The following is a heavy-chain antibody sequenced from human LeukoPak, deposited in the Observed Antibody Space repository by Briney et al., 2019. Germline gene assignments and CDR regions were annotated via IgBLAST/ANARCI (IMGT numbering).Heavy chain of an antibody. CDR2: ISSSSSTI. V-gene: IGHV3-48*02. CDR3: ARDPSVAATGWGRWFDH. J-gene: IGHJ5*02. CDR1: GFTFSSYG. Sequence: GGSLRLSCAASGFTFSSYGMNWVRQAPGKGLEWVSYISSSSSTIYYADSVKGRFTISRDNAKNSLYLQMNSLRDEDTAVYYCARDPSVAATGWGRWFDHRGQGTLVTVSS. D-gene: IGHD6-13*01.